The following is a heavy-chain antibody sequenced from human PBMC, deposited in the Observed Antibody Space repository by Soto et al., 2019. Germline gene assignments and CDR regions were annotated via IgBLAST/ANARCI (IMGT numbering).Heavy chain of an antibody. Sequence: GGSLRLSCEASGFTLRNYALTWIRQAPGTGLDWVSLISANDVGTYYAESVKTRFTISTDQSRNTVYLQMDSLRADDTAIYYCAKAKNDYNWDNRPPFDYWGQGTLVTVSS. J-gene: IGHJ4*02. D-gene: IGHD1-20*01. CDR2: ISANDVGT. V-gene: IGHV3-23*01. CDR3: AKAKNDYNWDNRPPFDY. CDR1: GFTLRNYA.